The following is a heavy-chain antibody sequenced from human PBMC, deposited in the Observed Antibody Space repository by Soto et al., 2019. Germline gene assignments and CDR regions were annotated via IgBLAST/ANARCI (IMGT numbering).Heavy chain of an antibody. CDR3: ARTRRVDYGDYHDFDY. Sequence: SETLSLTCTVSGGSISSYYWSWIRQPPGKGLEWIGYIYYSGSTNYNPSLKSRVTISVDTSKNQFSLKLSSVTAADTAVYYCARTRRVDYGDYHDFDYWGQGTLVTVSS. CDR1: GGSISSYY. CDR2: IYYSGST. V-gene: IGHV4-59*08. J-gene: IGHJ4*02. D-gene: IGHD4-17*01.